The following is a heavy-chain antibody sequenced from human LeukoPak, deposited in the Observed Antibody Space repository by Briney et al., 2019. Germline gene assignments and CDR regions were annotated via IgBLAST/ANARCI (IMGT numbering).Heavy chain of an antibody. D-gene: IGHD7-27*01. V-gene: IGHV1-24*01. J-gene: IGHJ4*02. Sequence: GASVKVSCKVSGYTLTELSMHWVRQAPGKGLEWMGGFDPEDGETIYAQKFQGRVTMTEDTSTDTAYMELSSLRSEDTAVYYCATDLTDRAIDDYWGQGTLVTVSS. CDR1: GYTLTELS. CDR3: ATDLTDRAIDDY. CDR2: FDPEDGET.